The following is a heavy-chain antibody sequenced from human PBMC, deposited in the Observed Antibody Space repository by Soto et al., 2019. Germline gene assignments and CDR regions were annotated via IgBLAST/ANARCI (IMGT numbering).Heavy chain of an antibody. J-gene: IGHJ4*02. CDR1: GGSINRAGYY. D-gene: IGHD6-13*01. CDR3: ARGIFLAPAAAYFDH. Sequence: QVQLLESGPGLVKPSQTLSLTCSVSGGSINRAGYYWTWLRQLPGKGLEWLGYIYYSGTTYSNPSLKRRLTISMGTSENQFSLKVSSVTAADTAVYYCARGIFLAPAAAYFDHWGQGTLVTVSS. V-gene: IGHV4-31*03. CDR2: IYYSGTT.